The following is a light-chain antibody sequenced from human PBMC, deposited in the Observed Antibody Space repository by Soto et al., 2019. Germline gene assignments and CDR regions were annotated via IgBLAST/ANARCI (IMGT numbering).Light chain of an antibody. CDR3: CSYAGSSTYV. CDR1: SSDVGSYNL. V-gene: IGLV2-23*01. Sequence: QSALTQPASVSGSPGQSITISCTGTSSDVGSYNLVSWYQQHPGKAPKLMIYEGSKRPSGVSNRFSGSKSGNTASLTISGLQAEDGADYYCCSYAGSSTYVFGTVTKVTVL. CDR2: EGS. J-gene: IGLJ1*01.